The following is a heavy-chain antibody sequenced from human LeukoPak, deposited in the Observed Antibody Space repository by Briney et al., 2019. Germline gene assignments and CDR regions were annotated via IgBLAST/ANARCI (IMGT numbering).Heavy chain of an antibody. CDR1: GYTFTGYY. J-gene: IGHJ3*02. V-gene: IGHV1-2*02. D-gene: IGHD3-3*01. CDR2: INPNSGGT. CDR3: ARKRGVGVDTNAFDM. Sequence: WASVKVSCKASGYTFTGYYMHWVRQAPGQGLEWMGWINPNSGGTNYAQKFQGRVTMTRDTSINTAYMELSRLRSDDTAVYYCARKRGVGVDTNAFDMWGQGTMVTVSS.